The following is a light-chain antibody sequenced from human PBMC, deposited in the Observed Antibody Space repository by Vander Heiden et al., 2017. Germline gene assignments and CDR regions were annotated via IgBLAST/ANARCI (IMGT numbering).Light chain of an antibody. CDR3: SSYTSSSTPWV. CDR2: DVS. Sequence: QSALTQPASVSESPGQSITISCTGTSSDVGGYNYVSWYQQHPGKAPKLMIYDVSNRPSGVSNRFSGSKSGNTASLTISGLQAEDEADYYCSSYTSSSTPWVFGTGTKVTVL. CDR1: SSDVGGYNY. V-gene: IGLV2-14*01. J-gene: IGLJ1*01.